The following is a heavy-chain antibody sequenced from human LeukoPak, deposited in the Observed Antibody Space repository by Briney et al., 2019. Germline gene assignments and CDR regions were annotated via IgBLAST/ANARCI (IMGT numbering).Heavy chain of an antibody. J-gene: IGHJ1*01. CDR1: GITFSGAW. D-gene: IGHD3-10*01. CDR3: ARVSGPGMNEYYHL. CDR2: INDDGSFR. Sequence: PGGSLRLSCAASGITFSGAWMHWVRQAPGKGLVWVSRINDDGSFRRYANSVKGRFTISTDNAKNTLFLQMDSLRAEDTAVYYCARVSGPGMNEYYHLWGQGTLVTVSS. V-gene: IGHV3-74*01.